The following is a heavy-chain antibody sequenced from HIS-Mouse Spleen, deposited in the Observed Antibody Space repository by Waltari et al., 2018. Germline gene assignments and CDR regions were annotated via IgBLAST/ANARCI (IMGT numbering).Heavy chain of an antibody. CDR3: AREIPYSSSWYDWYFDL. CDR2: IYYRGST. V-gene: IGHV4-39*07. CDR1: GGSISSSSYY. J-gene: IGHJ2*01. D-gene: IGHD6-13*01. Sequence: QLQLQESGPGLVKPSETLSLTCTVSGGSISSSSYYWGWIRQPPGKGLEWIGSIYYRGSTCSNPSLKSRFPISVDTSKNQFSLKLSSVTAADTAVYYCAREIPYSSSWYDWYFDLWGRGTLVTVSS.